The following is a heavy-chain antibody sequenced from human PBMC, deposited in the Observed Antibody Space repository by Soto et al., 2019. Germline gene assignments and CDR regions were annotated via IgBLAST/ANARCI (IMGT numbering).Heavy chain of an antibody. CDR3: ARVLPAYSGYDLGWFDP. Sequence: PASPLSLTFTFSGGSISSYYWSWIRQPPGKGLEWIGYIYYSGSTNYNPSLKSRVTISVDTSKNQFSLKLSSVTAADTAVYYCARVLPAYSGYDLGWFDPWGQGTLVTVSS. D-gene: IGHD5-12*01. V-gene: IGHV4-59*01. J-gene: IGHJ5*02. CDR1: GGSISSYY. CDR2: IYYSGST.